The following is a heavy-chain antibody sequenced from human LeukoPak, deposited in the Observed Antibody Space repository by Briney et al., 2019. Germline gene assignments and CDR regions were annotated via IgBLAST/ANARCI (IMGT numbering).Heavy chain of an antibody. CDR3: ARSRSGYYEDY. V-gene: IGHV3-7*01. CDR1: GFTFSSYA. CDR2: IEEDGSEK. D-gene: IGHD3-22*01. J-gene: IGHJ4*02. Sequence: GGSLRLSCAASGFTFSSYAMSWVRQAPGKGLEWVANIEEDGSEKYYVDSVKGRFTISRDNAKNSLSLQVNSLSAEDTAVYYCARSRSGYYEDYWGQGTLVTVSS.